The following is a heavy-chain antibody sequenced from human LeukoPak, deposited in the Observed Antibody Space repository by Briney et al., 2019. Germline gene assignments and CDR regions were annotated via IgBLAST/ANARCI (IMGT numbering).Heavy chain of an antibody. CDR3: AXXXXXXXXXXEGEYYFDY. CDR1: GGSFSGYY. V-gene: IGHV4-59*08. J-gene: IGHJ4*02. Sequence: PSETLSLTCAVYGGSFSGYYWSWIRQPPGKGLEWIGYIYYSGSTNYNPSLKSRVTISVDTSKNQFSLKLSSVTAADTAVYYCAXXXXXXXXXXEGEYYFDYWGQGTLVTVSS. CDR2: IYYSGST.